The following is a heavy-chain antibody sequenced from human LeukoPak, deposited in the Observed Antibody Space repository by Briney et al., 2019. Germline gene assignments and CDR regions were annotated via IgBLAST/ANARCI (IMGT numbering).Heavy chain of an antibody. V-gene: IGHV3-23*01. D-gene: IGHD2-2*01. CDR1: GFTFSSYA. J-gene: IGHJ5*02. Sequence: GSLGLSCAASGFTFSSYAMSWARQAPGKGLEWVSAISGSGGSTYYADSVKGRFTISRDNSKNTLYLQMNSLRAEDTAVYYCAKDGNIVVVPAARYNWFDPWGQGTLVTVSS. CDR2: ISGSGGST. CDR3: AKDGNIVVVPAARYNWFDP.